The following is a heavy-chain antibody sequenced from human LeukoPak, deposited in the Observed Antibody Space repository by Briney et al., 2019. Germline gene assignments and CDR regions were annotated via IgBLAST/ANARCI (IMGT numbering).Heavy chain of an antibody. CDR1: GFTFSSYQ. D-gene: IGHD4/OR15-4a*01. CDR2: IANSGGTI. Sequence: GGSLRLSCAASGFTFSSYQMHWVRQAPGKGLEWVSYIANSGGTILYADSVKGRFTISRDDAKNSLYLQMNTLRVEDTAIYYCARETRGAFDYWGQGTLVTVSS. CDR3: ARETRGAFDY. V-gene: IGHV3-48*03. J-gene: IGHJ4*02.